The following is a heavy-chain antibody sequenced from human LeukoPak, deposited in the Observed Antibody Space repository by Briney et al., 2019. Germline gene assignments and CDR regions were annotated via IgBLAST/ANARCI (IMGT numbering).Heavy chain of an antibody. Sequence: SETLSLTCTVSGGSISSGDYYWSWIRQPPGKGLEWIGYIYYSGSTYYNPSLKSRVTISVDTSKNQFSLKLSSVTAADTAVYYCARERCSSASCYTDYWGQGTLVTVSS. D-gene: IGHD2-2*02. V-gene: IGHV4-30-4*08. CDR2: IYYSGST. CDR3: ARERCSSASCYTDY. J-gene: IGHJ4*02. CDR1: GGSISSGDYY.